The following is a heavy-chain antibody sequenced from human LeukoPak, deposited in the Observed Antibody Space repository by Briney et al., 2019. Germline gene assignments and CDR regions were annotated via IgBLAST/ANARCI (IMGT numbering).Heavy chain of an antibody. CDR3: ASPTPDASGLDAEYFQH. J-gene: IGHJ1*01. CDR1: GGSIISSSYY. CDR2: IYYSGTT. Sequence: SETLSLTCSVSGGSIISSSYYWGWIRQPPGGGLEWIGNIYYSGTTYFNPSLESRVTISVDTSKNQFSLKLSSVTAADTAVYYCASPTPDASGLDAEYFQHWGQGTLVTVSS. V-gene: IGHV4-39*01.